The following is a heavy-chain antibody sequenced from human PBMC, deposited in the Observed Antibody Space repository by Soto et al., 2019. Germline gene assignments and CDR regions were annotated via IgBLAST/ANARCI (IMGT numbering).Heavy chain of an antibody. CDR1: GFFISSGNY. CDR2: IFHGGNT. CDR3: ARARWYDAFDV. D-gene: IGHD2-15*01. J-gene: IGHJ3*01. Sequence: SETLSLTCAVSGFFISSGNYWGWIRKPPGKGLEWIGSIFHGGNTYYNPSLKSRVTISVDMSKNQFTLKLNSVTAADTAVYYCARARWYDAFDVWGQGTVVTVSS. V-gene: IGHV4-38-2*01.